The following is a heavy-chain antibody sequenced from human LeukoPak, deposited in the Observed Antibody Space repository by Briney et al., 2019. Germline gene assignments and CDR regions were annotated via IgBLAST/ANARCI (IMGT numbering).Heavy chain of an antibody. V-gene: IGHV1-8*02. CDR2: MNPNSGNT. CDR1: GYTFTSYG. D-gene: IGHD6-13*01. J-gene: IGHJ5*02. Sequence: ASVKVSCKASGYTFTSYGISWVRQATGQGLEWMGWMNPNSGNTGYAQKFQGRVTMTRNTSISTAYMELSSLRSEDTAVYYCARSSSWDNWFDPWGQGTLVTVSS. CDR3: ARSSSWDNWFDP.